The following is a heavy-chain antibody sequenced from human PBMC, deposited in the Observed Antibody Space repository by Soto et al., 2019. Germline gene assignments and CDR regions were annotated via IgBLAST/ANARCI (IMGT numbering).Heavy chain of an antibody. V-gene: IGHV1-18*01. Sequence: ASVKVSCKTSGYTFSDYGISWVRQAPGQGLEGMGWISAKNGNTNFAQKFRGRVTMITDTSTNTVYMELRNLRLDDTAVYYCAREPPETPPDYWGQGTLVTVSS. CDR1: GYTFSDYG. CDR2: ISAKNGNT. J-gene: IGHJ4*02. CDR3: AREPPETPPDY.